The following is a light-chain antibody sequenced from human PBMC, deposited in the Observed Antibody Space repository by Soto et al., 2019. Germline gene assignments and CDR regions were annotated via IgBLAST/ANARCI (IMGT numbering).Light chain of an antibody. V-gene: IGKV1-39*01. CDR1: QRITTY. CDR2: TAA. CDR3: QHSYSPPYT. J-gene: IGKJ2*01. Sequence: HMTQSPSSLSASVGDRVTITCRASQRITTYLNWYQQKPGKAPKLLISTAATLQDGVPSRFRGSGSGTDFTLTITTLQPEDFATYFFQHSYSPPYTFGQGTKLEIK.